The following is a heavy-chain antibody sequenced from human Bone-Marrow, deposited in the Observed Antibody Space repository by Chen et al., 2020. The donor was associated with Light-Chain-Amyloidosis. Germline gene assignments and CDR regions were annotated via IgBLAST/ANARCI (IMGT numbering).Heavy chain of an antibody. Sequence: EVQLEQSGPEVKKPGESLKISCKGSGYTFPNYWIGWVRQMPGKGLEWMGVIYPDVYDAVYSPSFEGQVTISADKSITSAYLQWRSLTASDTAMYYCARRRDGYNFDYWGQGTLVTVSS. CDR2: IYPDVYDA. CDR1: GYTFPNYW. CDR3: ARRRDGYNFDY. D-gene: IGHD5-12*01. J-gene: IGHJ4*02. V-gene: IGHV5-51*01.